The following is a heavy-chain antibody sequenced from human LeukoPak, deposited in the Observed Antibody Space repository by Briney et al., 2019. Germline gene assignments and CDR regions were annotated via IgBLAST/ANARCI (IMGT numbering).Heavy chain of an antibody. V-gene: IGHV3-23*01. J-gene: IGHJ4*02. Sequence: GGSLRLSCAASGFTFGSYAMSWVRQAPGKGLEWVSGISDSGGSTYYADSVKGRFTIPRDNSKNTLHLQMNSLRAEDTAAYYCARDETMVRGGPRPYWGQGTLVTISS. D-gene: IGHD3-10*01. CDR2: ISDSGGST. CDR1: GFTFGSYA. CDR3: ARDETMVRGGPRPY.